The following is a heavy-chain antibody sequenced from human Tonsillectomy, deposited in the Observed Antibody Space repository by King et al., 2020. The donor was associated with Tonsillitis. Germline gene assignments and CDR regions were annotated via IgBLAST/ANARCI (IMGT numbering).Heavy chain of an antibody. CDR1: GFTFSSYS. Sequence: VQLVESGGGLVKPGGSLRLSCAASGFTFSSYSMNWVRQAPGKGLEWVSSISSSSSYIYYADSVKGRLTISRDNAKNSLYLQMNSLRAEDTAVYYCARDYDYGSNEYGFDYWGQGTLVTVSS. J-gene: IGHJ4*02. V-gene: IGHV3-21*01. CDR3: ARDYDYGSNEYGFDY. CDR2: ISSSSSYI. D-gene: IGHD3-10*01.